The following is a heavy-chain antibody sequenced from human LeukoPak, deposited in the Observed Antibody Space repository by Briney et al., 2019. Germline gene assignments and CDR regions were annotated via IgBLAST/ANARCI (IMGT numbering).Heavy chain of an antibody. Sequence: QAGGSLRLSCAASGFTFSSYWMHWVRQAPGKGLLWVSRINSDGSSTSYADSVKGRFTISRDNAKNTLYLQMNSLRAEDTAVYYRARRIAAAAAPYYFDYWGQGTLVTVSS. J-gene: IGHJ4*02. CDR3: ARRIAAAAAPYYFDY. CDR2: INSDGSST. CDR1: GFTFSSYW. V-gene: IGHV3-74*01. D-gene: IGHD6-13*01.